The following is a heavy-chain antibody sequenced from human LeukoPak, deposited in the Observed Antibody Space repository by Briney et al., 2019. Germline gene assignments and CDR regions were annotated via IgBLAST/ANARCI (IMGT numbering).Heavy chain of an antibody. CDR3: ASRHCSGGGCYFAGADPFDY. Sequence: GGSLRLSCAASGFSVSSTYMSWVRQAPGKGLEWVSVIYSGGNIYYIDSVKGRFTISRDTSKNTLYLQMNSLRAEDTAVYFCASRHCSGGGCYFAGADPFDYWGQGTLVTVSS. V-gene: IGHV3-53*01. CDR2: IYSGGNI. CDR1: GFSVSSTY. J-gene: IGHJ4*02. D-gene: IGHD2-15*01.